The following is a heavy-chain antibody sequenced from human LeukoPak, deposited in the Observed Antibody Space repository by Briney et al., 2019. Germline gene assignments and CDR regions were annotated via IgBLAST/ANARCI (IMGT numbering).Heavy chain of an antibody. V-gene: IGHV3-23*01. CDR1: GFTFSNSA. CDR2: MIASSGST. D-gene: IGHD2-2*01. J-gene: IGHJ6*03. Sequence: PGGSLRLSCAASGFTFSNSAMSWVRQAPGKGLEWVSLMIASSGSTFYADSVKGRFTISRDNSKNTLYLQMNSLRAEDTAVYYCYCSSTRCYGSRCYYYYYMDVWGKGTTVTVSS. CDR3: YCSSTRCYGSRCYYYYYMDV.